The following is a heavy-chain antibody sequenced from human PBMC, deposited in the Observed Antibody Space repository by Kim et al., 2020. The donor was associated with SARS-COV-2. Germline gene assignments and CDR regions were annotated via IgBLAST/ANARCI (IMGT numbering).Heavy chain of an antibody. Sequence: SGPTLVKPTQTLTLTCTFSGFSLSTSGMCVSWIRQPPGKALEWLARIDWDDDKYYSTSLKTRLTISKDTSKNQVVLTMTNMDPVDTATYYCARILNYYDTGAFDIWGQGTMVTVSS. CDR3: ARILNYYDTGAFDI. V-gene: IGHV2-70*11. J-gene: IGHJ3*02. CDR2: IDWDDDK. D-gene: IGHD3-16*01. CDR1: GFSLSTSGMC.